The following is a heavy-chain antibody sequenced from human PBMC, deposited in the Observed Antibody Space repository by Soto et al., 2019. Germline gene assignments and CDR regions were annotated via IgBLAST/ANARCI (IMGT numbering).Heavy chain of an antibody. D-gene: IGHD5-18*01. J-gene: IGHJ6*02. Sequence: ASVKVSCKASGYTFTGYYMHWVRQAPGQGLEWMGWINPNSGGTNCAQKFQGRVTMTRDTSISTAYMELSRLRSDDTAVYYCARRTARDPAYYYSMDVWGQGTTVTVSS. V-gene: IGHV1-2*02. CDR1: GYTFTGYY. CDR2: INPNSGGT. CDR3: ARRTARDPAYYYSMDV.